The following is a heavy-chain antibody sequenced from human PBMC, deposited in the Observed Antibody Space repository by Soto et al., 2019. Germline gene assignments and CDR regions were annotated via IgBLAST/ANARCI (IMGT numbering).Heavy chain of an antibody. CDR1: GFTFSSYA. J-gene: IGHJ3*02. V-gene: IGHV3-30-3*01. CDR2: ISYDGSNK. D-gene: IGHD4-17*01. CDR3: ASNPITTVTKGAFDI. Sequence: QVQLVESGGGVVQPGRSLRLSCAASGFTFSSYAMHWVRQAPGKGLEWVAVISYDGSNKYYADSVKGRFTISRDTSKNTQYLQMNSLRAEDTAVYYCASNPITTVTKGAFDIWGQGTMVTVSS.